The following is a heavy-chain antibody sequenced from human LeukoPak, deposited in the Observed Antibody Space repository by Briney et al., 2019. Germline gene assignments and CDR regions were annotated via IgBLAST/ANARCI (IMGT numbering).Heavy chain of an antibody. CDR1: GFTFSSMW. CDR2: INEAGNEK. J-gene: IGHJ3*01. Sequence: GGSLRLSCAASGFTFSSMWMGWDRPAPGKGLEWVANINEAGNEKYYGDYVTGRFTIARDNANTLLDLQMNRLRGDDSAVYYCVRDDGSLIGRDWGQGTMVTVSS. V-gene: IGHV3-7*01. CDR3: VRDDGSLIGRD. D-gene: IGHD2/OR15-2a*01.